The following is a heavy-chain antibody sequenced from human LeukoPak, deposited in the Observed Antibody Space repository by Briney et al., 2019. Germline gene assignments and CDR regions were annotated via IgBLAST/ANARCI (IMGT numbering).Heavy chain of an antibody. CDR2: ISYDGSNK. D-gene: IGHD2-2*01. Sequence: GGSQRLSCAASGFTFSSYGMHWVRQAPGKGLEWVAVISYDGSNKYYADSVKGRFTISRDNSKNTLYLQMNSLRAEDTAVYYCAKDSQGSRRPHYFDYWGQGTLVTVSS. CDR1: GFTFSSYG. V-gene: IGHV3-30*18. CDR3: AKDSQGSRRPHYFDY. J-gene: IGHJ4*02.